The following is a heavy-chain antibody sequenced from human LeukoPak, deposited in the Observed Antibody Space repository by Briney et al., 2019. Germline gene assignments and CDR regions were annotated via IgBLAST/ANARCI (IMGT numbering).Heavy chain of an antibody. J-gene: IGHJ4*02. Sequence: PSETLSLTCTVSGGSISSSSYYWGWIRQPPGTGLGWLGSIYYSGSTYYNPSLKSRVTISVDTSKNQFSLKLSSVTAADTAVYYCARQKGSGYPFSTPPYYFDYWGQGTLVTVSS. V-gene: IGHV4-39*01. D-gene: IGHD3-22*01. CDR1: GGSISSSSYY. CDR3: ARQKGSGYPFSTPPYYFDY. CDR2: IYYSGST.